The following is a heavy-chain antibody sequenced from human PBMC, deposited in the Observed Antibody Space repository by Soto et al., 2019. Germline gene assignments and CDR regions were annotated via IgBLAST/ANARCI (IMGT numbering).Heavy chain of an antibody. CDR3: ARDSPADFWSGYYYYYGMDV. J-gene: IGHJ6*02. D-gene: IGHD3-3*01. V-gene: IGHV4-31*03. CDR2: IYYSGST. CDR1: GGSISSGGYY. Sequence: LSLTCTVSGGSISSGGYYWSWIRQHPGKGLEWIGYIYYSGSTYYNPSLKSRVTISVDTSKNQFSLKLSSVTAADTAVYYCARDSPADFWSGYYYYYGMDVWGQGTTVTVSS.